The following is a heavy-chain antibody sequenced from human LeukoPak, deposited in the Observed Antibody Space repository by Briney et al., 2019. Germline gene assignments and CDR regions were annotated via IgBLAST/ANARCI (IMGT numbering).Heavy chain of an antibody. CDR1: GFTFSNYA. V-gene: IGHV3-23*01. J-gene: IGHJ4*02. D-gene: IGHD6-19*01. Sequence: AGGSLRLSCAASGFTFSNYAMSWVRQAPGKGLEWVSLISDSGGSTNYADSVKGRFIISRDNSRDTLYLQMSSLRAEDTALYYCAKRASYTSGWGWGQGTLVTVSS. CDR3: AKRASYTSGWG. CDR2: ISDSGGST.